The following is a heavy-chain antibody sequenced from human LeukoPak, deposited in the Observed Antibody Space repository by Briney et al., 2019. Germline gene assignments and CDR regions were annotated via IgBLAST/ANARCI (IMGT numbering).Heavy chain of an antibody. CDR3: ATGGYSYGRGYYFDY. V-gene: IGHV3-30*02. Sequence: GGSLRLSCAASGFTLSTYGMHWVRQAPGKGLEWVAFIRYDGSNKYYADSVKGRFTISRDNSKNTLYLQMNSLRAEDTAVYYCATGGYSYGRGYYFDYWGQGTLVTVSS. CDR2: IRYDGSNK. CDR1: GFTLSTYG. J-gene: IGHJ4*02. D-gene: IGHD5-18*01.